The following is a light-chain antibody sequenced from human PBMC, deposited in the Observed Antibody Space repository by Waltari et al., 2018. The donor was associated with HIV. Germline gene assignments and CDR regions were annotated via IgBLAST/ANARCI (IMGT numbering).Light chain of an antibody. Sequence: DIVMTQSPDSLAVSLGARATINCKCSQSVLYTSNNKNYLAWYQQKVGQPPKLLIYWAATRESGVPERFSGSGSGTDFTLTITSLQAEDVAVYYCHQYYTIPRTFGQGTKVEI. CDR3: HQYYTIPRT. CDR1: QSVLYTSNNKNY. J-gene: IGKJ1*01. V-gene: IGKV4-1*01. CDR2: WAA.